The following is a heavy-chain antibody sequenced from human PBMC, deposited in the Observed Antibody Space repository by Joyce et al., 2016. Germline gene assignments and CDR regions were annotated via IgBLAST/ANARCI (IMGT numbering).Heavy chain of an antibody. V-gene: IGHV3-30-3*01. J-gene: IGHJ6*02. Sequence: QEQLVESGGGVVQPGRSLRLYCVGSGFTFNHYALHWVRQAPGKGLEWVSILSFDGTKEFYADSVNGRFTISRDNSENTSYLQINSLRAEDTALYYCARCHRCSDTSCDYGMDVWGQGTTVTVS. D-gene: IGHD2-2*01. CDR3: ARCHRCSDTSCDYGMDV. CDR1: GFTFNHYA. CDR2: LSFDGTKE.